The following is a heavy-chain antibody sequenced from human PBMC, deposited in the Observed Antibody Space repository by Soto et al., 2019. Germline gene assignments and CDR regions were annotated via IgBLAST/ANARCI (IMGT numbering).Heavy chain of an antibody. D-gene: IGHD1-7*01. V-gene: IGHV5-51*01. CDR3: ARLGTMAEPDG. Sequence: GESLKISCHGSAYSFTSYWIGWVRQMPGKGLEWMGIIYPGDSETRYSPSFEGQVTISVDKSTSTAYLQWSSLKASDTAMYYCARLGTMAEPDGWGQGTLVTVS. CDR1: AYSFTSYW. CDR2: IYPGDSET. J-gene: IGHJ4*02.